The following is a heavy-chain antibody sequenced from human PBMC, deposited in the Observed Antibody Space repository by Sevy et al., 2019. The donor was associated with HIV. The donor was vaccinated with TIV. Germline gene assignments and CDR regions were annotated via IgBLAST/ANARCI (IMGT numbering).Heavy chain of an antibody. D-gene: IGHD5-18*01. CDR2: TWYDGSNK. CDR3: ARGGRREVSGGVGYLEF. CDR1: GFTFSSYG. V-gene: IGHV3-33*01. J-gene: IGHJ4*02. Sequence: GGSLRLSCAASGFTFSSYGMHWVRQAPGKGLEWVAVTWYDGSNKYYEDSVKGRFTISRDNSKNTLYRQMNSLRAEDRAEYYCARGGRREVSGGVGYLEFWGQGTLVTVSS.